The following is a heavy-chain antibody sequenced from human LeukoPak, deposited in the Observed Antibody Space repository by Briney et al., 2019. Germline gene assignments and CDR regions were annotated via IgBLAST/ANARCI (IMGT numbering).Heavy chain of an antibody. Sequence: SETLSLTCTVSGGSVSSSTYYWAWICQPPGKGLEWIGSVYYSGSTNYNPSLKSRVAISVDKSENHISLKLTSVTAADTAVYYCAREGGPYRPLDYSGQGTLVTVAS. V-gene: IGHV4-39*07. J-gene: IGHJ4*02. CDR2: VYYSGST. CDR1: GGSVSSSTYY. CDR3: AREGGPYRPLDY.